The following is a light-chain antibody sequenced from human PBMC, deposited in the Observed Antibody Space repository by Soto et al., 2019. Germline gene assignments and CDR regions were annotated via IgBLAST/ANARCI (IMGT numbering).Light chain of an antibody. V-gene: IGKV4-1*01. CDR1: PCVPYTGINKSY. CDR3: QKYNEWPPFT. J-gene: IGKJ5*01. CDR2: WAS. Sequence: DTVLTHSADSRTVSLCGRATIYCNYTPCVPYTGINKSYLGWYQQKPGQPPKLLIYWASTRASGVPDRFIGSASGTDFTHTISSLQSEDFAVYYCQKYNEWPPFTFGQGTRLEI.